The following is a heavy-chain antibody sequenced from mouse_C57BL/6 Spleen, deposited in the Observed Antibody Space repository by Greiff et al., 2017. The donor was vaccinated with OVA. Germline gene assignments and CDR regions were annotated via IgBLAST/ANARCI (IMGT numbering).Heavy chain of an antibody. Sequence: EVNVVESGEGLVKPGGSLKLSCAASGFTFSSYAMSWVRQTPEKRLEWVAYISSGGDYIYYADTVKGRFTISRDNARNTLYLQMSSLKSEDTAMYYCTREYSNYFDYWGQGTTLTVSS. V-gene: IGHV5-9-1*02. D-gene: IGHD2-5*01. CDR2: ISSGGDYI. CDR1: GFTFSSYA. CDR3: TREYSNYFDY. J-gene: IGHJ2*01.